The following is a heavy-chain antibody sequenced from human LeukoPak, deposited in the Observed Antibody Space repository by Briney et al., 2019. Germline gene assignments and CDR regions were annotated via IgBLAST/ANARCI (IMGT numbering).Heavy chain of an antibody. Sequence: GGSLRLSCAASGFTFSSSSLSWVRQAPGKGLEWVSGILGSGVTTYYADSVKGRFTISRDNSKNTLYLQMNSLRAEDTAVYYCAKDRVTASWYFDLWGRGTLVPVSS. J-gene: IGHJ2*01. D-gene: IGHD2-21*02. V-gene: IGHV3-23*01. CDR1: GFTFSSSS. CDR2: ILGSGVTT. CDR3: AKDRVTASWYFDL.